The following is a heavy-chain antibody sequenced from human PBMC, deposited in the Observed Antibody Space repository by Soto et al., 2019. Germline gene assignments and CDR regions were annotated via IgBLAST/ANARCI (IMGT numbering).Heavy chain of an antibody. CDR2: IYPTGSA. CDR1: GASLSSGGYS. CDR3: ASRITAAGTAHFDH. Sequence: QLQLQESVSGLVKPSQTLSLTCTVSGASLSSGGYSWSWLRQPPGKGLECLGDIYPTGSAYYNPSLESRVAMSVNTSQNQFSLKVFSVTAADTAVYYCASRITAAGTAHFDHWGQGSLVTVSS. J-gene: IGHJ4*02. D-gene: IGHD6-13*01. V-gene: IGHV4-30-2*01.